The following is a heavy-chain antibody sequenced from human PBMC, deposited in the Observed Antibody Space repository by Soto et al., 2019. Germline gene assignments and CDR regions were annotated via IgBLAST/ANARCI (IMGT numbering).Heavy chain of an antibody. J-gene: IGHJ4*02. CDR2: IYPGGTT. CDR3: AREILTGNYPDYFDS. D-gene: IGHD1-20*01. V-gene: IGHV3-66*01. Sequence: EVQLVESGGDLVQPGGSLRLSCAASGFTVSNNYMSWVRQAPGKGLEWVSIIYPGGTTYYADSVKDRFTISRDNAKNTVYLQMNSLSAEDTAVYYCAREILTGNYPDYFDSWGQGTLVTVSS. CDR1: GFTVSNNY.